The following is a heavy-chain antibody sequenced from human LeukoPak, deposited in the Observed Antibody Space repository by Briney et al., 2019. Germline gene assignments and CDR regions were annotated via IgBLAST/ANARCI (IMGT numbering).Heavy chain of an antibody. Sequence: GGSLRLSCAASGFPFSSYAMSWVRQAPGKGLEWVSAISGSGGSTYYADSVKGRFTISRDNSKNTLYLQMNSLRAEDTAVYYCASHDYISAWFDPWGQGTLVTVSS. V-gene: IGHV3-23*01. CDR2: ISGSGGST. CDR1: GFPFSSYA. D-gene: IGHD4-11*01. CDR3: ASHDYISAWFDP. J-gene: IGHJ5*02.